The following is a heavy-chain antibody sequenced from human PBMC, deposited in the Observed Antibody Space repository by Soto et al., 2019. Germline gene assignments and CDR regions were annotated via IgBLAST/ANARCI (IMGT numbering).Heavy chain of an antibody. J-gene: IGHJ4*02. CDR1: GGSLSNIDNY. CDR2: IYYSGTT. V-gene: IGHV4-39*01. CDR3: ARLVYINYGGYYCDY. Sequence: QLQLQGSGPGLVKHSQTLSLTCTVSGGSLSNIDNYWGWIRQPPGKALAWIGTIYYSGTTDFNPSLNSRVTVSVDTSKNQFSLKLSSVTAADTAVYYGARLVYINYGGYYCDYGGQGTLVTVSS. D-gene: IGHD4-4*01.